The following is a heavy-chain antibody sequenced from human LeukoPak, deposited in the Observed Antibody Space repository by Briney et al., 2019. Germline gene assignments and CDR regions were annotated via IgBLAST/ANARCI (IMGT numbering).Heavy chain of an antibody. J-gene: IGHJ6*02. CDR3: ARERHPTDYGDSKSYYYYGMDV. CDR1: GFTFSGFW. Sequence: PGGSLRLSCAVSGFTFSGFWMSWSRQAPGKGLEWVASINSDGSEGYYADVVKGRFTISRDNAKNSLYLQINSLRAEDTAVYYCARERHPTDYGDSKSYYYYGMDVWGQGTTVTVSS. V-gene: IGHV3-7*03. CDR2: INSDGSEG. D-gene: IGHD4-17*01.